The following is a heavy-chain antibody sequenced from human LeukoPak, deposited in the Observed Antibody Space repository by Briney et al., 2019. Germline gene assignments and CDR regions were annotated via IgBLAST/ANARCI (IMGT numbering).Heavy chain of an antibody. D-gene: IGHD5-24*01. CDR1: GGTFSSYT. CDR3: ARALRDGYNYYFDY. CDR2: IIPILGIA. Sequence: ASVKVSCKASGGTFSSYTISWVRQAPGQGLEWMGRIIPILGIANYAQKFQGRVTITADKSTSTAYMELSSLRSEDTAVYYCARALRDGYNYYFDYWGQGTLVTVSS. V-gene: IGHV1-69*02. J-gene: IGHJ4*02.